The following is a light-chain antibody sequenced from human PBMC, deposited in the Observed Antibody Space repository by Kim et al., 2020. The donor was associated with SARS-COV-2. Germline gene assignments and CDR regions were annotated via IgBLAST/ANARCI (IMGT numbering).Light chain of an antibody. CDR1: SGSIASNY. J-gene: IGLJ1*01. V-gene: IGLV6-57*02. CDR2: EDN. CDR3: QSYDSSTPPYV. Sequence: TVTISCTGSSGSIASNYVPWYQQRPGSAPTPVIYEDNQRPSGVPDRFSGSIDSSSNSPSLTISGLKTEDDADYYCQSYDSSTPPYVFGTGTKVTVL.